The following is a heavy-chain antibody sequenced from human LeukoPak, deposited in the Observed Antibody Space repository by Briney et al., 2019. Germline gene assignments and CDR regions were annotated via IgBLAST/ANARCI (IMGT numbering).Heavy chain of an antibody. CDR3: ARLSADTSSSRGFDY. Sequence: SETLSLTCTVSGASITSYYWTWIRQPAGKGLEWIGRMYTSGSTSYNPSLKSRVAMSLDTSKNQFSLNLSSVTAADTAVYYCARLSADTSSSRGFDYWGQGTLVTVSS. J-gene: IGHJ4*02. CDR2: MYTSGST. D-gene: IGHD2-2*01. V-gene: IGHV4-4*07. CDR1: GASITSYY.